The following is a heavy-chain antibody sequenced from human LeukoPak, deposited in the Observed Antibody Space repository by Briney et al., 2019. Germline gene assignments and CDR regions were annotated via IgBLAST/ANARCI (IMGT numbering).Heavy chain of an antibody. CDR1: GFTFSSYA. Sequence: TGGSLRLSCAASGFTFSSYAMSWVRQAPGKGLEWVSAISRSGKTAYYADSAKGRFTISRDNSKNTLFLQINSLRADDTAVYFCAKERDSRGYFDYWGQGTLVTVSS. D-gene: IGHD3-22*01. J-gene: IGHJ4*02. V-gene: IGHV3-23*01. CDR2: ISRSGKTA. CDR3: AKERDSRGYFDY.